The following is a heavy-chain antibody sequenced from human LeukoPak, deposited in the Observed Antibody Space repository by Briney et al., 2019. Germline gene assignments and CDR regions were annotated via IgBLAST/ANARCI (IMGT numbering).Heavy chain of an antibody. CDR2: FSGSGGSP. Sequence: GGSLRLSFAAFGFTFSSYAMSWVRQAPGKGLGWVSAFSGSGGSPYYADSVKGRFTISRDNSKNTLYLQMNSLRAEDTAVYYCAKDGRYYYDSSGYYGPADYWGQGTLVTVSS. CDR1: GFTFSSYA. CDR3: AKDGRYYYDSSGYYGPADY. J-gene: IGHJ4*02. D-gene: IGHD3-22*01. V-gene: IGHV3-23*01.